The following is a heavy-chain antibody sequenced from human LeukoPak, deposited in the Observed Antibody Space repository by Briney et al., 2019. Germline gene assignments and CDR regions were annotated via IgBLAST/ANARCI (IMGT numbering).Heavy chain of an antibody. J-gene: IGHJ3*02. CDR2: ISSSSSYT. CDR3: ARDSPIRYFDWLLPHDAFDI. CDR1: GFTFSDYY. V-gene: IGHV3-11*05. Sequence: RGSLRLSCAASGFTFSDYYMSWIRQAPGKGLEWVSYISSSSSYTNYADSVKGRFTISRDNAKNSLYLQMNSLRAEDTAVYYCARDSPIRYFDWLLPHDAFDIWGQGTMVTVSS. D-gene: IGHD3-9*01.